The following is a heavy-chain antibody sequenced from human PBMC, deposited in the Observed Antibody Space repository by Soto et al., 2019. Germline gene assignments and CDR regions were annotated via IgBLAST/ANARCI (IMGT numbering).Heavy chain of an antibody. D-gene: IGHD3-22*01. CDR1: GFTFSSYA. CDR3: ARDRYYDSTHYYYYGMDV. Sequence: PGGSLRLSCAASGFTFSSYAMHWVRQAPGKGLEWVAVIWYDGSNKYYADSVKGRFTISRDNSKNTLYLQMNSLRAEDTAVYYCARDRYYDSTHYYYYGMDVWGQGTTVTVSS. CDR2: IWYDGSNK. V-gene: IGHV3-30*04. J-gene: IGHJ6*02.